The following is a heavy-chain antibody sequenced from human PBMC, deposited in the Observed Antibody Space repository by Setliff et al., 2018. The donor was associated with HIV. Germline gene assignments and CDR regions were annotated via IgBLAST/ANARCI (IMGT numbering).Heavy chain of an antibody. CDR2: ISSGGST. J-gene: IGHJ4*02. CDR1: GFTVSSNY. D-gene: IGHD3-10*01. V-gene: IGHV3-53*01. Sequence: GGSLRLSCAASGFTVSSNYMSWVRQAPGKGLEWVSVISSGGSTYYADSVKCRFTIPRDNSKNTLYLQMNRPRAEDTAVYYCASSSMVRGAPDFWGQGTLVTVSS. CDR3: ASSSMVRGAPDF.